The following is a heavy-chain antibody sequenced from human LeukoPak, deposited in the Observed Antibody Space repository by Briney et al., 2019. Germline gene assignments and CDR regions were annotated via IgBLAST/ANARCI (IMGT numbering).Heavy chain of an antibody. V-gene: IGHV3-21*01. Sequence: GGSLRLSCAASGFTFSSYSMNWVRQAPGKGLEWVSSISSSSSYIYYADSVKGRFTISRDNAKNSLYLQMNSLRAEDTAVYYCARDPVGGYNYYYYYGMDVWGQGTTVTVSS. CDR3: ARDPVGGYNYYYYYGMDV. CDR1: GFTFSSYS. D-gene: IGHD5-12*01. CDR2: ISSSSSYI. J-gene: IGHJ6*02.